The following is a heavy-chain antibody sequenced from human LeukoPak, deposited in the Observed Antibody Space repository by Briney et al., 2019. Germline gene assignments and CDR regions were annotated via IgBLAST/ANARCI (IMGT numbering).Heavy chain of an antibody. CDR3: ARAAAPAAAGPKY. Sequence: GGSLRLSCAASGFTFSSYWMHWVRQAPGKGLVWVSRINSDGSSTSYTDSVKGRFTISRDNAKNTLYLQMNSLRAEDTAVYYCARAAAPAAAGPKYWGQGTLVTVSS. CDR2: INSDGSST. V-gene: IGHV3-74*01. D-gene: IGHD2-2*01. J-gene: IGHJ4*02. CDR1: GFTFSSYW.